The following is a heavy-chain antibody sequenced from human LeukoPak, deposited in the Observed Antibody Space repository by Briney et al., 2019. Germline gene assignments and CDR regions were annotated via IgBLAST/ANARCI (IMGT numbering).Heavy chain of an antibody. V-gene: IGHV4-4*07. J-gene: IGHJ5*02. CDR1: GVSVSSYY. CDR2: IYTSGST. CDR3: AVVVGASWRQA. Sequence: SETLSLTRSFSGVSVSSYYWSWIRQPAGKGLEWIGRIYTSGSTNYNPSLKSRVTMSVDTSKNQFSLKLRSVTAADTAVYYCAVVVGASWRQAWGQGTLVTVSS. D-gene: IGHD2-15*01.